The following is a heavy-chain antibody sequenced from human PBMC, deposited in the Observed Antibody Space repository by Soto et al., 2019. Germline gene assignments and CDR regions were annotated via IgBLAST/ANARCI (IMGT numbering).Heavy chain of an antibody. CDR1: GGTFSSYA. CDR3: ARDFTPRLARPYAATFGVATKPNYYYYGMDV. J-gene: IGHJ6*02. Sequence: ASVKVSCKASGGTFSSYAISWVRQAPGQGLEWMGGINAGNGNTKYSQKFQGRVTITRDTSASTAYMELSSLRSEDTAVYYCARDFTPRLARPYAATFGVATKPNYYYYGMDVWGQGTPVTVSS. CDR2: INAGNGNT. D-gene: IGHD3-3*01. V-gene: IGHV1-3*01.